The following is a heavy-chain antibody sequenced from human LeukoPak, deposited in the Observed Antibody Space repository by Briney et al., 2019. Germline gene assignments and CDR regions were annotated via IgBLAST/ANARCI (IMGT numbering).Heavy chain of an antibody. CDR1: GYTFTSYA. Sequence: ASVKVSCKASGYTFTSYAMHWVRQAPGQTLEWMGWINAGNGNTKYSQKFQGRVTITRDTSASTAYMELSSLRSEDTAVYYCARVVAAARDRGDAFDIWGQGKMVTVSS. CDR3: ARVVAAARDRGDAFDI. D-gene: IGHD6-13*01. CDR2: INAGNGNT. J-gene: IGHJ3*02. V-gene: IGHV1-3*01.